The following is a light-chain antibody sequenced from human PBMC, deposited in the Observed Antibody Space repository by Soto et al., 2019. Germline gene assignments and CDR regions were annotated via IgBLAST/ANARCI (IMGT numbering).Light chain of an antibody. CDR3: QSYDSSLSGSV. V-gene: IGLV1-40*01. CDR1: SSNIGAGYD. CDR2: GNS. J-gene: IGLJ3*02. Sequence: QSVLTQPPSVSGAPGQRVTISCTGSSSNIGAGYDVHWYQQFPGTAPKLLIYGNSNRPSGVPDRFSGSKSGTSASLAITGLQAEDESEYYCQSYDSSLSGSVFVGGTKVTVL.